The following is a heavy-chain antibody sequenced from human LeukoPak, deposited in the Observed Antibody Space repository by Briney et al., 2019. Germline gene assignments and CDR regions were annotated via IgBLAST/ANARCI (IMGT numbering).Heavy chain of an antibody. CDR1: GYTFTGYY. Sequence: GASVKVSCKASGYTFTGYYMHWVRQAPGQGLEWMGWINPNSGGTNCAQKFQGRVTMTRDTSISTAYMELSRLRSDDTAVYYCARTGGSATNWFDPWGQGTLVTVSS. V-gene: IGHV1-2*02. D-gene: IGHD6-25*01. CDR2: INPNSGGT. J-gene: IGHJ5*02. CDR3: ARTGGSATNWFDP.